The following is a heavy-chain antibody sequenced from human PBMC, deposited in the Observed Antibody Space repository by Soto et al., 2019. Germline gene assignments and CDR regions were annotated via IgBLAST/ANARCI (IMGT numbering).Heavy chain of an antibody. J-gene: IGHJ4*02. CDR2: IKHDGSDQ. D-gene: IGHD3-10*01. V-gene: IGHV3-7*01. CDR3: TRAGGSYYFDF. Sequence: EVQLVESGGGLVLPGGSLRLSCAASGFPFSSLWMSWVRQAPGKGLEWVANIKHDGSDQYYVESVKGRFTISRDNARNSLSLQMYSLRGDDTAVYYCTRAGGSYYFDFWGQGTLVTVSA. CDR1: GFPFSSLW.